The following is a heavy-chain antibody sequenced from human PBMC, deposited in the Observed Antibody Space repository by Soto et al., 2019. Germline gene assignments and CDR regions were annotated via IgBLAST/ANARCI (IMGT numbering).Heavy chain of an antibody. CDR2: IDESGDF. Sequence: PSETLSLTCTVSGGPIRSSSHYWGWIRQSPGTGLEWIGSIDESGDFYYNPSLKSRVTISVDTSKNQFSLKLISETGADSAIYYCAREGGYVDYWGQGTLVTVSS. J-gene: IGHJ4*02. CDR3: AREGGYVDY. CDR1: GGPIRSSSHY. D-gene: IGHD1-1*01. V-gene: IGHV4-39*02.